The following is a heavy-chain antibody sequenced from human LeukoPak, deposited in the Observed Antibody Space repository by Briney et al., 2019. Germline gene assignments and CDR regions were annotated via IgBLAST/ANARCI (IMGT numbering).Heavy chain of an antibody. CDR2: IIPIFGTA. CDR1: GGTFSSYA. Sequence: SVKVSCKASGGTFSSYAISWVRQAPGQGLEWMGGIIPIFGTANYAQKFQGRVTNTTDESTSTAYMELGSLRSEDTAVYYCARDIGSGSYHFDYWGQGTLVTVSS. CDR3: ARDIGSGSYHFDY. V-gene: IGHV1-69*05. J-gene: IGHJ4*02. D-gene: IGHD3-10*01.